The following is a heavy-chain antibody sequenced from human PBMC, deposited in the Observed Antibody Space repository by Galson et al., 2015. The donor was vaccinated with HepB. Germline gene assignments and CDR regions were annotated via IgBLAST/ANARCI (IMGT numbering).Heavy chain of an antibody. D-gene: IGHD3-22*01. CDR3: AFRYYYDGSGQEAAFDI. CDR1: GYTFTSYG. V-gene: IGHV1-18*01. J-gene: IGHJ3*02. CDR2: ISAYNGNT. Sequence: SVKVSCKASGYTFTSYGISWVRQAPGQGLEWMGWISAYNGNTNYAQKLQGRVTMTTDTSTSTAYMELRSLRSDDTAVYYCAFRYYYDGSGQEAAFDIWGQGTMVTVSS.